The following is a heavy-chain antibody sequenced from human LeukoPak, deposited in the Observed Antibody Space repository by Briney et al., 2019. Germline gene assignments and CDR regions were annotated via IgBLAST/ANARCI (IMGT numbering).Heavy chain of an antibody. CDR3: ARDGPWLEACN. V-gene: IGHV3-23*01. J-gene: IGHJ4*02. D-gene: IGHD6-19*01. CDR2: ISGSGGST. Sequence: GGSLRLSCAASGFTFSSYAMSWVRQAPGKGLEWVSAISGSGGSTYYADSVKGRFTISRDNAKNSLYLQMNSLRAEDTAVYYCARDGPWLEACNWGQGTLVTVSS. CDR1: GFTFSSYA.